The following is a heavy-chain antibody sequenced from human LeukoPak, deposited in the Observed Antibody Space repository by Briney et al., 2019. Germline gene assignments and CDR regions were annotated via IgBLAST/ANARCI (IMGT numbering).Heavy chain of an antibody. D-gene: IGHD6-19*01. CDR3: ARRSGWYSKYYFDY. J-gene: IGHJ4*02. Sequence: PSETLSLTCAVYGGSFSGYYWSWIRQPPGKGLEWIGEISHSGSTNYNPSLKSRVTISVDTSKNQFSLKLSSVTAADTAVYYCARRSGWYSKYYFDYWGPGTLVTVSS. CDR2: ISHSGST. CDR1: GGSFSGYY. V-gene: IGHV4-34*01.